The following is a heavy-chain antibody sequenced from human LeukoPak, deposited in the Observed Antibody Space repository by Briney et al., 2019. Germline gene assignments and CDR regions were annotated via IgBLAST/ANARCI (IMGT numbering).Heavy chain of an antibody. CDR1: GYTFTSYG. J-gene: IGHJ4*02. CDR3: ARVSLPSYVDYGENVLSSSFDY. CDR2: ISAYNGNT. D-gene: IGHD4-17*01. V-gene: IGHV1-18*01. Sequence: ASVKVSCKASGYTFTSYGISWVRQAPGQGLEWMGWISAYNGNTNYAQKLQGRVTVTTDTSTSTACMELRSLRSDDTAVYYCARVSLPSYVDYGENVLSSSFDYWGQGTLVTVSS.